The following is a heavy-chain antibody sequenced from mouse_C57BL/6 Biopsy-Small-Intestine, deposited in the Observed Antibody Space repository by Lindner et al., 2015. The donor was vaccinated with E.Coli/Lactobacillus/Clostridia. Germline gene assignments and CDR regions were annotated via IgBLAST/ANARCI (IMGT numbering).Heavy chain of an antibody. J-gene: IGHJ4*01. D-gene: IGHD2-4*01. V-gene: IGHV1-31*01. Sequence: VQLQESGPELVKPGASVKMSCKASGYTFSDYYMHWVKQSHGNILDWIGYIYPYNGVSSYNQKFKGKATLTVDKSSSTAYMELRSLTSEDSAVYYCARGYDYDPYAMDYWGQGTSVTVSS. CDR3: ARGYDYDPYAMDY. CDR2: IYPYNGVS. CDR1: GYTFSDYY.